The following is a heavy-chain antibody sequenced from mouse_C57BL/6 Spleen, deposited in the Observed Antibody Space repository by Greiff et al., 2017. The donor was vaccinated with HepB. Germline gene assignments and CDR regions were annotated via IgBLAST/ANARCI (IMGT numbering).Heavy chain of an antibody. Sequence: VQLQQPGAELVKPGASVKLSCKASGYTFTSYWMHWVKQRPGQGLEWIGMIHPNSGSTNYNEKFKSKATLTVDKSSSTAYMQLSSLTSEDSAVYYCARRPYSSYYAMDYWGQGTSVTVSS. CDR2: IHPNSGST. CDR1: GYTFTSYW. V-gene: IGHV1-64*01. D-gene: IGHD1-1*01. CDR3: ARRPYSSYYAMDY. J-gene: IGHJ4*01.